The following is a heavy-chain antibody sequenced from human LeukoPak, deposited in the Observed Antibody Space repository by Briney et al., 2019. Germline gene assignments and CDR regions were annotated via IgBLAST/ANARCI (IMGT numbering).Heavy chain of an antibody. J-gene: IGHJ2*01. Sequence: PSQTLSLTCAVSGGSISSGGYSWSWIRQPPGKGLEWIGYIYHSGSTYYNPSLKSRVTMSVDTSKNQFSLKLSSVTAAVTAVYYCARDPRNSSSWYSALWYFDLWGRGTLVTVSS. CDR2: IYHSGST. CDR1: GGSISSGGYS. D-gene: IGHD6-13*01. V-gene: IGHV4-30-2*01. CDR3: ARDPRNSSSWYSALWYFDL.